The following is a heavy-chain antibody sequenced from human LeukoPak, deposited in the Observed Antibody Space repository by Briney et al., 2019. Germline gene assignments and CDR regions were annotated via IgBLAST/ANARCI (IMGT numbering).Heavy chain of an antibody. J-gene: IGHJ4*02. CDR1: GYTFTRYY. CDR3: AIIVAAIRGFDY. Sequence: ASVKVSCKASGYTFTRYYMYWVRQAPGQGLGWMGWINPNTGGTNYAQKFQDRVTMTRDTSINTAYMELSRLTSDDTAVYYCAIIVAAIRGFDYWGQGTLVTVSS. D-gene: IGHD5-12*01. CDR2: INPNTGGT. V-gene: IGHV1-2*02.